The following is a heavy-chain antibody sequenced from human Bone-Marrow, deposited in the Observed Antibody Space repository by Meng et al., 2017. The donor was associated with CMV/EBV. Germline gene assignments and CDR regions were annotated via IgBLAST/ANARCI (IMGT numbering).Heavy chain of an antibody. CDR3: ARVWTRYLIRS. J-gene: IGHJ5*02. CDR1: GFTFSSYN. CDR2: IGTAGDT. D-gene: IGHD3-16*01. V-gene: IGHV3-13*01. Sequence: GGSLRLSCAASGFTFSSYNMHWVRQATGKGLEWVSAIGTAGDTYYPGSVKGRFTISRDNSKNTLYLQMNSLRTEDTAVYYCARVWTRYLIRSWGQGTLVTVSS.